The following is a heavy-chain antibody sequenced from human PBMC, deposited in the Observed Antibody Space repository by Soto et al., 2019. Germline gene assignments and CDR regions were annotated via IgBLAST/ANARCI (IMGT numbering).Heavy chain of an antibody. Sequence: ASVKVSCKASGGTFSSYAISWVRQAPGQGLEWMGGIIPIFGTANYAQKFQGRVTITADESTSTAYMELSSLRSEDTAVYYCARARITMIVVAISYSYYGMDVWGQGTTVTVSS. D-gene: IGHD3-22*01. CDR3: ARARITMIVVAISYSYYGMDV. CDR1: GGTFSSYA. V-gene: IGHV1-69*13. J-gene: IGHJ6*02. CDR2: IIPIFGTA.